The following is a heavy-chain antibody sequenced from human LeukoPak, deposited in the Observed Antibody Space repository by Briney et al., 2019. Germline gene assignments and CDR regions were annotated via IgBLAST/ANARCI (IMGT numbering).Heavy chain of an antibody. V-gene: IGHV1-18*01. Sequence: ASVKVSCKASGYTFTSYGISWVRQAPGQGLEWMGWISAYNGNTNYAQKLQGRVTMTTDTSTSTAYMELRSLRSDDTAVYYCARDREVAARAAVYYMDVWGKGTTVTVSS. J-gene: IGHJ6*03. CDR3: ARDREVAARAAVYYMDV. CDR2: ISAYNGNT. CDR1: GYTFTSYG. D-gene: IGHD6-6*01.